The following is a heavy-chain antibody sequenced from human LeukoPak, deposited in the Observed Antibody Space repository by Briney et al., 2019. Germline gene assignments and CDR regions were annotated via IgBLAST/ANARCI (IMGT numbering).Heavy chain of an antibody. V-gene: IGHV4-59*01. D-gene: IGHD3-10*01. CDR3: ARIRSLDYNYYGMDV. Sequence: RPSGTLSLTCSVSGGSISGYYWNWIRQPPGKGLEWIGFIFHTGSTNYNPSLMSRVTISVDTSKNQFSLKLSSVTAADTAVYYCARIRSLDYNYYGMDVWGQGTTVTVSS. CDR1: GGSISGYY. CDR2: IFHTGST. J-gene: IGHJ6*02.